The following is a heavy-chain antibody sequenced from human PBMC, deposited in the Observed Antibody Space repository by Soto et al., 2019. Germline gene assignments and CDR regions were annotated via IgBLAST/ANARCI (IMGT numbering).Heavy chain of an antibody. CDR3: AKDRVTVVGYDALDT. CDR1: GFTLSSYA. J-gene: IGHJ3*02. V-gene: IGHV3-23*01. CDR2: ISGSGGST. Sequence: RLSCAASGFTLSSYAMSWVRQAPGKGLEWVSGISGSGGSTYYADSVKGRFTIARDNSKNTLYLQMNSLRAEDTAVYYCAKDRVTVVGYDALDTWGQGTMVTVSS. D-gene: IGHD6-19*01.